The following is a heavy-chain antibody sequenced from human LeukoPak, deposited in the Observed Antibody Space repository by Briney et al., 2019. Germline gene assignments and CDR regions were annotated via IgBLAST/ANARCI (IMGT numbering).Heavy chain of an antibody. CDR1: GGSISSGGYY. CDR2: IYYSGST. J-gene: IGHJ4*02. V-gene: IGHV4-31*03. Sequence: SQTLSLTCTVSGGSISSGGYYWSWIRQHPGKGLEWIGYIYYSGSTYYNPSLKSRVTISVDTSKNQFSLKLSSVTAADTAVYYCARSSWVSGGELDYWGQGTLVTVSS. CDR3: ARSSWVSGGELDY. D-gene: IGHD2-21*01.